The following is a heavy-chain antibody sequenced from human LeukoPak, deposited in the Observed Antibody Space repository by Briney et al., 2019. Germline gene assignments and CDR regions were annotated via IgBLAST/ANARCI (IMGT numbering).Heavy chain of an antibody. D-gene: IGHD6-13*01. CDR1: GFTFSSYA. CDR3: ANPGIAAAGKDY. V-gene: IGHV3-23*01. Sequence: GWSLRLSCAASGFTFSSYAMSWVRQTPGKGLEWVSAISGSGGSTYYADSVKGRFTISRDNSKNTLYLQMNSLRAEDTAVYYCANPGIAAAGKDYWGQGTLVTVSS. J-gene: IGHJ4*02. CDR2: ISGSGGST.